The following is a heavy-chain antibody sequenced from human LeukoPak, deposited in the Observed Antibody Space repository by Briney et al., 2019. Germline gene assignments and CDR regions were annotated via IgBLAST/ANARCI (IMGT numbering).Heavy chain of an antibody. Sequence: SETLSLTCTVSGGSISTSNYYWGWIRQPPGKGLEWIGNIFYSGSTYYSPSLKSRVTISVDTSKNQFSLKLSSVTAADTAVYYCATSYYYDSRPSQGDYYMDVWGKGTTVTISS. CDR2: IFYSGST. CDR1: GGSISTSNYY. J-gene: IGHJ6*03. D-gene: IGHD3-22*01. CDR3: ATSYYYDSRPSQGDYYMDV. V-gene: IGHV4-39*07.